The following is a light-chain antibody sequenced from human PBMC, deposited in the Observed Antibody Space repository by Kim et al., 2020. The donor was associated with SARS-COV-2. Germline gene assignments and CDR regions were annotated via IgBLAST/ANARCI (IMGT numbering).Light chain of an antibody. V-gene: IGKV3-15*01. CDR1: QSVNSN. CDR3: QQYNNWPYT. J-gene: IGKJ2*01. Sequence: VAPGERATLSCRASQSVNSNLAWYQQKSGRAPRLLIYGASTRATGITARFSGSGSGTEFTLTISSLQSEDFAVYYCQQYNNWPYTFGQGTKLEI. CDR2: GAS.